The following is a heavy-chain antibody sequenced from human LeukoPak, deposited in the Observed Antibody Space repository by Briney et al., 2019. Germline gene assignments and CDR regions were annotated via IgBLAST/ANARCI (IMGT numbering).Heavy chain of an antibody. V-gene: IGHV4-61*02. CDR2: TYTRGDT. CDR1: GGSIISGSYY. J-gene: IGHJ4*02. Sequence: PSETLSLTCTPSGGSIISGSYYWSWIRQPAGKGLEWIGRTYTRGDTTYNASLKSRVTISIDTSKNQFSLKLRSVTAADTAVYYWAREAPYGSGSPFDYWGQGTLVTVSS. CDR3: AREAPYGSGSPFDY. D-gene: IGHD3-10*01.